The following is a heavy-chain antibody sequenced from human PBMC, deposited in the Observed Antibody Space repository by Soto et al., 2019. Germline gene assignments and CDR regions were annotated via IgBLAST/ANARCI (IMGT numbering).Heavy chain of an antibody. V-gene: IGHV3-20*04. CDR1: GFTFDDHG. Sequence: EVQLVESGGGVVRPGGSLRLSCAASGFTFDDHGMTWVRQAPGKGLEWVSGITWNGATTGYADSVKGRFTISRDNANNSLYLQMYSLRVEDTALYYCARDGGVVVAVDAFDVWGQGTMVTVSS. J-gene: IGHJ3*01. D-gene: IGHD6-19*01. CDR3: ARDGGVVVAVDAFDV. CDR2: ITWNGATT.